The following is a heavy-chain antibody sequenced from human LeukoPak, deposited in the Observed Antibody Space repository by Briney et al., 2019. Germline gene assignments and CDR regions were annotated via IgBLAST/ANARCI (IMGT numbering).Heavy chain of an antibody. V-gene: IGHV3-21*01. CDR1: GFTFSSYS. CDR2: ISSSSSYI. D-gene: IGHD1-1*01. Sequence: GGSLRLSCAASGFTFSSYSMNWVRQAPGKGLEWVSSISSSSSYIYYADSVKGRFTISRDNAKNSLYLQMNSLRAEDTAVYYCARDWSPRVQLELNWFDPWGQGTLVTVSS. CDR3: ARDWSPRVQLELNWFDP. J-gene: IGHJ5*02.